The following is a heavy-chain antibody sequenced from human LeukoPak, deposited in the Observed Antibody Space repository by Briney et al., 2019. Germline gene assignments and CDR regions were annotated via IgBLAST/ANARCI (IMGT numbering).Heavy chain of an antibody. CDR2: ISNSGDYI. CDR1: GFTFSSFT. V-gene: IGHV3-21*01. J-gene: IGHJ3*02. CDR3: AREMYAGWYFAFDI. D-gene: IGHD6-19*01. Sequence: GGSLRLSCTVSGFTFSSFTMNWVRQGPGKGLEWVASISNSGDYISYADSLKGRFTISRDNAKNSLFLQMSSLRAEDTAVYYCAREMYAGWYFAFDIWGQGTMVTVSS.